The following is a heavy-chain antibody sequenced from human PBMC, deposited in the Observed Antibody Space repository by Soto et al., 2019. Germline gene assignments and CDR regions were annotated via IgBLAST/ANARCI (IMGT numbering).Heavy chain of an antibody. J-gene: IGHJ4*02. V-gene: IGHV3-64D*06. D-gene: IGHD1-26*01. CDR3: VNSIRIVGATGFDY. Sequence: GGSLRLSCSASGFTFSSYAMHWVRQAPGKGLEYVSAISSNGGSTYYADSVKGRFTISRDNSKNTLYLQMSSLRAEDTAVYYCVNSIRIVGATGFDYWGQGTLVTVYS. CDR1: GFTFSSYA. CDR2: ISSNGGST.